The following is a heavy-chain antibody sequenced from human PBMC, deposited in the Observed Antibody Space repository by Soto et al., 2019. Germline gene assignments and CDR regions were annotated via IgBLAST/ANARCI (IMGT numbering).Heavy chain of an antibody. Sequence: EVQLLESGGGLVQPGGALRLSCAASGFTFRSYAMSWVRQAPGKGLEWVSVIADSRDRTYYADSVKGRFTISRDNSKNTLYLQMHYLRAEETATYYCAKGIDWGQGTRVTVSS. J-gene: IGHJ4*02. CDR2: IADSRDRT. CDR3: AKGID. D-gene: IGHD2-15*01. V-gene: IGHV3-23*01. CDR1: GFTFRSYA.